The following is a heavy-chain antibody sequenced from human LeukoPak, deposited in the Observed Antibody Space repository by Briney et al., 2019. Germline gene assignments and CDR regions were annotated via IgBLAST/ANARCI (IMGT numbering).Heavy chain of an antibody. CDR2: INAGNGNT. CDR1: GYTFTSYA. CDR3: ASALGFGESYFDY. V-gene: IGHV1-3*01. D-gene: IGHD3-10*01. J-gene: IGHJ4*02. Sequence: ASVKVSCKASGYTFTSYAMHWVRQAPGQRLGWMGWINAGNGNTKYSQKFQGRVTITRDTSASTAYMELSSLRSEDTAVYYCASALGFGESYFDYWGQGTLVTVSS.